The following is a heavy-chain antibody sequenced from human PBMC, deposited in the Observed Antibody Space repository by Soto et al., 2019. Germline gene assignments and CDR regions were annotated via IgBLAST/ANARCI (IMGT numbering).Heavy chain of an antibody. CDR3: AKDLYYYDFSLDDS. Sequence: LRLSCTASGFTFSSYAMHWVRQAPGRGLEWVAVVSYDGSIENYVDSVRGRFTISRDNSKNTVFLQMNSLRVEDTAVYYCAKDLYYYDFSLDDSWGQGTLVTVSS. CDR1: GFTFSSYA. V-gene: IGHV3-30*18. J-gene: IGHJ5*02. D-gene: IGHD3-16*01. CDR2: VSYDGSIE.